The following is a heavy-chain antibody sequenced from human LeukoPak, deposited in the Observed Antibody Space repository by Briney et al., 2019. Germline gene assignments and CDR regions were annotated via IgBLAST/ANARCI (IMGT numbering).Heavy chain of an antibody. V-gene: IGHV3-23*01. D-gene: IGHD1-26*01. J-gene: IGHJ4*02. Sequence: GGSLRLSCAASGFTFSSYGMSWVRQAPGKGLEWVSAISGSGGSTYYADSVKGRFTISRDNSKNTLYLQMNSLRAEDTAVYYCARGSGSFKLSYFDYWGQGTLVTVSS. CDR1: GFTFSSYG. CDR2: ISGSGGST. CDR3: ARGSGSFKLSYFDY.